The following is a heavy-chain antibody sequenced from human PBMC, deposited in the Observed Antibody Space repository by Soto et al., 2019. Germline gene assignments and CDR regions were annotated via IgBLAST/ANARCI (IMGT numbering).Heavy chain of an antibody. CDR3: ARRIAVAGSVWFY. V-gene: IGHV4-39*07. CDR1: GGSISSGGYY. Sequence: PSETLSLTCTVSGGSISSGGYYWSWIRQPPGKGLEWIGEINHSGSTNYNPSLKSRVTISVDTSKNQFSLKLSSVTAADTAVYYCARRIAVAGSVWFYWGQGTLVTVSS. D-gene: IGHD6-19*01. CDR2: INHSGST. J-gene: IGHJ4*02.